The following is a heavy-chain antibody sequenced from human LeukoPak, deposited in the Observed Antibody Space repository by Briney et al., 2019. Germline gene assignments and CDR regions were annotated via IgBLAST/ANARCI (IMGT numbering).Heavy chain of an antibody. D-gene: IGHD3-10*01. J-gene: IGHJ3*02. V-gene: IGHV3-15*01. CDR3: TTAVVRGLNAFDI. CDR1: GFSFSDYS. CDR2: IKSKTDGGTT. Sequence: PGGSLRLSCEASGFSFSDYSMNWVRQAPGKGLEWVGRIKSKTDGGTTNYAAPVKGRFTISRDDSKNTLYLQMNSLKTEDTAVYYCTTAVVRGLNAFDIWGRGTMVTVSS.